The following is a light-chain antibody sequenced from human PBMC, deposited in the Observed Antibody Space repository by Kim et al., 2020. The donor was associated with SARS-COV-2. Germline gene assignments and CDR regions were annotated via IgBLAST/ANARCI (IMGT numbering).Light chain of an antibody. CDR3: QTWDSSSDRCV. V-gene: IGLV3-21*04. Sequence: APGKPACITGGSNNIGSKSVYWYQQQPGPAPMLVIYCDSHRPSGIPDRFSGSTSGTTASLTISGVEAEDEADYYCQTWDSSSDRCVFGAGTKVTVL. CDR1: NIGSKS. CDR2: CDS. J-gene: IGLJ1*01.